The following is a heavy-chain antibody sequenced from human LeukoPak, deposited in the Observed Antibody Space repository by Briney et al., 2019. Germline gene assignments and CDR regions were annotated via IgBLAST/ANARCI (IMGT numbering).Heavy chain of an antibody. Sequence: SVNVSYKASGGTFSIYAISWVRQAPGQGLEWMGGIIPIFGTANYAQEFQGRVTITADESTSTAYMELSSLRSGDTAVYYCAREDNYDFWSGYYKNYYSYYGMDVWGQGTTVTVSS. CDR2: IIPIFGTA. V-gene: IGHV1-69*13. J-gene: IGHJ6*02. CDR1: GGTFSIYA. D-gene: IGHD3-3*01. CDR3: AREDNYDFWSGYYKNYYSYYGMDV.